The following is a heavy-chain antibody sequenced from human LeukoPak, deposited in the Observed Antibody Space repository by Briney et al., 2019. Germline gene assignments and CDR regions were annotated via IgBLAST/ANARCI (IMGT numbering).Heavy chain of an antibody. D-gene: IGHD3-22*01. CDR3: ARGKRITMIVVVILDDAFDI. CDR1: GGSISSYY. J-gene: IGHJ3*02. V-gene: IGHV4-4*07. CDR2: IYTSEST. Sequence: PSVTLSLTCTISGGSISSYYWSWIRQPAGKGLEWIGRIYTSESTNYNPSLKSRVTISVDTSKNQFSLKLSSVTAADTAVYYCARGKRITMIVVVILDDAFDIWGQGTMVTVSS.